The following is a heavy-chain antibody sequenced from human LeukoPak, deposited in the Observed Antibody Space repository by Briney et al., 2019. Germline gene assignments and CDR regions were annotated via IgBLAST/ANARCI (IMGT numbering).Heavy chain of an antibody. CDR2: ISWNSGSI. V-gene: IGHV3-9*01. D-gene: IGHD5-24*01. Sequence: GGSLRLSCAASGFTFDDYAMHWVRQAPGKGLEWASGISWNSGSIGYADSVKGRFTISRDNAKNSLYLQMNSLRAEDTALYYCAKEGDGPFDYWGQGTLVTVSS. CDR3: AKEGDGPFDY. J-gene: IGHJ4*02. CDR1: GFTFDDYA.